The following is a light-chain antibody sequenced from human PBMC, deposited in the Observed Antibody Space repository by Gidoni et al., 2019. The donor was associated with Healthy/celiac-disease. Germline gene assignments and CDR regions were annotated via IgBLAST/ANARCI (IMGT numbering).Light chain of an antibody. J-gene: IGKJ4*01. CDR2: GAS. CDR1: QSVSSSY. V-gene: IGKV3-20*01. CDR3: QQYGSSSLT. Sequence: ELVLTQSPGTLSLSPGERATLSCRASQSVSSSYLAWYQQKPGQAPRLLIYGASSRATGIPDRFSGSGSGTDFTLTISRLDPEDFAVYYCQQYGSSSLTFXGXTKVXIK.